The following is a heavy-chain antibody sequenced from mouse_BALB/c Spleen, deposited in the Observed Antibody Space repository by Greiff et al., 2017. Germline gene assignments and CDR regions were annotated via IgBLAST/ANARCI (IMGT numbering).Heavy chain of an antibody. V-gene: IGHV5-17*02. CDR1: GFTFSSFG. CDR3: ARWDYYGSSYGYAMDY. J-gene: IGHJ4*01. CDR2: ISSGSSTI. D-gene: IGHD1-1*01. Sequence: EVKVEESGGGLVQPGGSRKLSCAASGFTFSSFGMHWVRQAPEKGLEWVAYISSGSSTIYYADTVKGRFTISRDNPKNTLFLQMTSLRSEDTAMYYCARWDYYGSSYGYAMDYWGQGTSVTVSS.